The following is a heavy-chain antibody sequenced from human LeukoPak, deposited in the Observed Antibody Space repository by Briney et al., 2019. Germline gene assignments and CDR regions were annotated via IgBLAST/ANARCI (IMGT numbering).Heavy chain of an antibody. Sequence: GRSLRLSCVASGFTFSTSAMHWVRQAPGKGLEWVAVTPYDEIHKFYAESVKGRFTTSRDNSKNTLYLQMNSLRPEDTAVYYCARDLFGSTDYWGQGILVTVSS. CDR2: TPYDEIHK. V-gene: IGHV3-30-3*01. CDR1: GFTFSTSA. CDR3: ARDLFGSTDY. J-gene: IGHJ4*02. D-gene: IGHD3-10*01.